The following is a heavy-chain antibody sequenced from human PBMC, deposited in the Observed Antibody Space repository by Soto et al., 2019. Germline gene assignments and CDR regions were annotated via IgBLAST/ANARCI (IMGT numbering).Heavy chain of an antibody. V-gene: IGHV3-30*18. CDR3: AKDLLGPGRAYGMDV. CDR1: GFTFSSYG. Sequence: QVQLVESGGGVVQPGRSLRLSCAASGFTFSSYGMHWVRQAPGKGLEWVAVISYDGSNKYYADSVKGRFTSSRDNSNNTLYLQMNILIAEDTAVYYCAKDLLGPGRAYGMDVWGQGSTVTVSS. CDR2: ISYDGSNK. D-gene: IGHD7-27*01. J-gene: IGHJ6*02.